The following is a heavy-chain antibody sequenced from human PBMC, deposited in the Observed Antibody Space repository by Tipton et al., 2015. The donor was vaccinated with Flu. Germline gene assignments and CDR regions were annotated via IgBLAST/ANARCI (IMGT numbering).Heavy chain of an antibody. D-gene: IGHD3-3*01. CDR2: INHSGST. Sequence: TLSLTCAVYGGPFSGYYWSWIRQPPGKGLEWIGEINHSGSTNYNPSLKSRVTISVDTSKNQFSLKLSSVTAADTAVYYCARRVYDFWSGPPLDYWGQGTLVTVSS. CDR1: GGPFSGYY. J-gene: IGHJ4*02. CDR3: ARRVYDFWSGPPLDY. V-gene: IGHV4-34*01.